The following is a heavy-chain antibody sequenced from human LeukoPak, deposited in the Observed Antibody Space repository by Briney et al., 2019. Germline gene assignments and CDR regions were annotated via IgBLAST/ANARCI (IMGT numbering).Heavy chain of an antibody. V-gene: IGHV4-59*08. CDR2: IYYSGST. Sequence: SETLSLTCTVSGGSISSYYWSWIRQPPGKGLEWIGYIYYSGSTNYNPSLKSRVTISVDTSKNQFSLKLSSVTAADTAVYYCARLSQQQLVIDYWGQGTLVTVSS. CDR3: ARLSQQQLVIDY. CDR1: GGSISSYY. D-gene: IGHD6-13*01. J-gene: IGHJ4*02.